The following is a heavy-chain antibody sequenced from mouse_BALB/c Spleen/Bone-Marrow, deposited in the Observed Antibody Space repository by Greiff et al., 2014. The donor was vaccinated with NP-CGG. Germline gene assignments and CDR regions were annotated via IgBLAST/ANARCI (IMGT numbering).Heavy chain of an antibody. CDR3: ARNYDYDRGYCAMDY. Sequence: VQLQQSGAQVAKPGASVKMSCKASGYTFTSYWMHWVKQRPGQGLEWIGYINPITGYTEYNQKFKDKATLTADKSSSTAYMQLSSLTSGDSAVYYYARNYDYDRGYCAMDYWGQGTSVTVPS. J-gene: IGHJ4*01. CDR1: GYTFTSYW. V-gene: IGHV1-7*01. CDR2: INPITGYT. D-gene: IGHD2-4*01.